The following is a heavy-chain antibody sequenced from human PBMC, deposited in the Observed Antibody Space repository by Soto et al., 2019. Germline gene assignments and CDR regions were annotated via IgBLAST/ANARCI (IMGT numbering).Heavy chain of an antibody. V-gene: IGHV3-21*01. D-gene: IGHD3-10*01. J-gene: IGHJ6*02. CDR3: AKDRGRGSPVSGGLDV. CDR1: GFTFSHYS. Sequence: EVQLVESGGGLVKPGGSLRLSCAASGFTFSHYSMNWVRQAPGKGLEWVAFVSSTSSYIYYAGSVKGRFTISRDNATNSLYLQMNTPRAEDTAVYYCAKDRGRGSPVSGGLDVWGQGTTVTVSS. CDR2: VSSTSSYI.